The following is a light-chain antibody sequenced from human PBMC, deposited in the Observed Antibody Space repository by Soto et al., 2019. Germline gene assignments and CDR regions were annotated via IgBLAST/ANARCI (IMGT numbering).Light chain of an antibody. CDR1: TTDIHDFNS. CDR3: ASYTTTNILL. V-gene: IGLV2-14*01. J-gene: IGLJ6*01. Sequence: QLVLTQPASVSGSPGQSITISCSGPTTDIHDFNSISWYQHHPGKAPKLIAYDVTRRPSGVSRRFSGSKSGLTASLTISGLQAEDEADYFCASYTTTNILLFGTATKLTVL. CDR2: DVT.